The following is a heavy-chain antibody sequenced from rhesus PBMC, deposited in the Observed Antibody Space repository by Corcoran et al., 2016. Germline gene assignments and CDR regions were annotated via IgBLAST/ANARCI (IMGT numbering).Heavy chain of an antibody. D-gene: IGHD2-15*01. CDR1: GLTFSSYC. CDR3: ARSPLLLQKS. V-gene: IGHV4-122*02. CDR2: ITYSGST. J-gene: IGHJ4*01. Sequence: VQLVESGGGLVQPGGALRLSCAASGLTFSSYCMHWVRQAPGKGLEWIGYITYSGSTSYDPSLKSLVTISRDTSKNQFSLKLSSVTAADTAVYYCARSPLLLQKSWGQGVLVTVSS.